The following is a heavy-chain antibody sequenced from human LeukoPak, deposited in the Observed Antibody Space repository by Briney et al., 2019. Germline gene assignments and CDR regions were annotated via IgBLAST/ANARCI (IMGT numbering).Heavy chain of an antibody. D-gene: IGHD3-10*01. CDR2: IYGRGGTT. V-gene: IGHV3-23*01. CDR1: GFTFSSYD. Sequence: GGSLRLSCGASGFTFSSYDMTWVRHAPGKGLEWVSGIYGRGGTTYYADSVKGRFIVSRDNSKNTLFLQMNSLRAEDAGVYYCAKDGNTSGRYGVSYYFGHWGQGTRVTGSS. CDR3: AKDGNTSGRYGVSYYFGH. J-gene: IGHJ4*02.